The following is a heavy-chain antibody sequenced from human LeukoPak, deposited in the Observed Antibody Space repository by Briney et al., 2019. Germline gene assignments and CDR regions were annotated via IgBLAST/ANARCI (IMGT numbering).Heavy chain of an antibody. V-gene: IGHV1-24*01. CDR3: ATTPAAPWSSNWFDP. CDR1: GYTLTELS. D-gene: IGHD2-2*01. Sequence: ASVKVSCKVSGYTLTELSMHWVRQAPGKGLEWMGGIDPEDGETIYAQKFQGRVTMTEDTSTDTAYMELSSLRSEDTAVYYCATTPAAPWSSNWFDPWGQGTLVTVSS. CDR2: IDPEDGET. J-gene: IGHJ5*02.